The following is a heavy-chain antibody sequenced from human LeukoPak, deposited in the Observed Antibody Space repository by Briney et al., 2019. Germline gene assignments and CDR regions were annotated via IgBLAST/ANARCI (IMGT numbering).Heavy chain of an antibody. D-gene: IGHD4-23*01. Sequence: GGSLRLSCAASGFTVSSNYMSWVRQAPGKGLEWVSVLYSDGRTYYADSVRGRFTISRDNSKNTLHLQMNSLRAEDTAVYYCARRAGGYSHPYDYWGQGILVTVSS. CDR1: GFTVSSNY. J-gene: IGHJ4*02. CDR2: LYSDGRT. V-gene: IGHV3-53*01. CDR3: ARRAGGYSHPYDY.